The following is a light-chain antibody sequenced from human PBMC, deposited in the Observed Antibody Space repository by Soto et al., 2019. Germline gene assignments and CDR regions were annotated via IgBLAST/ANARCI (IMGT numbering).Light chain of an antibody. V-gene: IGLV2-14*01. CDR1: NSDIGVYNY. Sequence: QSALTQPASVSGSLGQSITISCTGTNSDIGVYNYVSRYQQHPGKAPRLIIYEVFNRPSGISHRFSGSKSGNTASLTISGLLTEDEADYYCSSYTTSTTVPFGGGTKLTVL. CDR3: SSYTTSTTVP. CDR2: EVF. J-gene: IGLJ2*01.